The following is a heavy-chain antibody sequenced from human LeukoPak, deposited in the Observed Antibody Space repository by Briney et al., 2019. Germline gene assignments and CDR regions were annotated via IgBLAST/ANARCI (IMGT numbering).Heavy chain of an antibody. V-gene: IGHV3-23*01. CDR2: ISGSGDNT. J-gene: IGHJ5*02. Sequence: GGSLRLSCEASRFSFSAYPMGWARRAPGKGLEWVSGISGSGDNTYHADSVKGRFSISRDNSKNTLYLQMNNLRVEDTAVYYCAKDKGYSSGWYLLDPWGQGTLVTVSS. D-gene: IGHD6-19*01. CDR1: RFSFSAYP. CDR3: AKDKGYSSGWYLLDP.